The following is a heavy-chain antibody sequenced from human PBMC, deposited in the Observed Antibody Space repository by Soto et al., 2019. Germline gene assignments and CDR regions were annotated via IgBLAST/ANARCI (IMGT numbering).Heavy chain of an antibody. CDR3: ARSKYYYDSSGYYYTHYYYYGMDV. D-gene: IGHD3-22*01. Sequence: SETLSRTWTVSGGSVSGGSYYWSWIRQPPGKVLDWIGYIYYSGITNYNPSLKSRVTISVDTSKNQFSLKLSSVTAADTAVYYCARSKYYYDSSGYYYTHYYYYGMDVWGQGTTVTVSS. J-gene: IGHJ6*02. V-gene: IGHV4-61*01. CDR2: IYYSGIT. CDR1: GGSVSGGSYY.